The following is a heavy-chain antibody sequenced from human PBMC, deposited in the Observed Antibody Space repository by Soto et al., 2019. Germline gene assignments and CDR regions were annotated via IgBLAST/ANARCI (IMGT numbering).Heavy chain of an antibody. J-gene: IGHJ5*02. CDR3: AREWRKQWLIQGGNWFDP. D-gene: IGHD6-19*01. CDR2: IWYDGSNK. CDR1: GFTFSSYG. V-gene: IGHV3-33*01. Sequence: QVQLVESGGGVVQPGRSLRLSCAASGFTFSSYGMHWVRQAPGKGLEWVAVIWYDGSNKYYADSVKGRFTISRDNSKNTLYLQMKSLRAEDTAVYYCAREWRKQWLIQGGNWFDPWGQGTLVTVSS.